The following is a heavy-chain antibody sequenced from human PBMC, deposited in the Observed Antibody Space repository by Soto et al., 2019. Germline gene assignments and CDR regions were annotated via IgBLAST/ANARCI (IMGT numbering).Heavy chain of an antibody. V-gene: IGHV3-30-3*01. J-gene: IGHJ1*01. CDR1: GFTFSSYA. D-gene: IGHD6-19*01. CDR3: ARDTGGWYEYFQH. CDR2: ISYDGSNK. Sequence: QVQLVESGGGVVQPGRSLRLSCAASGFTFSSYAMHWVRQAPGKGLEWVAVISYDGSNKYYADSVKGRFTISRDNSKNTLYPQMNSLRAEDTAVYYCARDTGGWYEYFQHWGQGTLVTVSS.